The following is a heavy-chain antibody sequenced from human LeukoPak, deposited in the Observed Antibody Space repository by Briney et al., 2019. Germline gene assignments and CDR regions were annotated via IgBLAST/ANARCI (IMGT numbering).Heavy chain of an antibody. D-gene: IGHD5-18*01. V-gene: IGHV3-33*08. CDR3: ARDLKPLWSDPWDYYYGMDV. J-gene: IGHJ6*02. CDR1: GFSISSYG. Sequence: GALRLSCAASGFSISSYGMHWVRQAPGKGLEWAAVIWYDGSNKYYADSVKGRFTISRDNSKNTLYLQMNSLRAEDTAVYYCARDLKPLWSDPWDYYYGMDVWGQGTTVTVSS. CDR2: IWYDGSNK.